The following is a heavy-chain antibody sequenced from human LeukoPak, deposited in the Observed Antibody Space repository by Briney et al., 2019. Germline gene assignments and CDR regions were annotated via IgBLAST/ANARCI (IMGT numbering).Heavy chain of an antibody. D-gene: IGHD3-22*01. Sequence: ASVKVSCKVSGYTLTELSMHWVRQAPGKGLEWMGGFDPEDGETIYAQKFQGRVTMTEDTSTDTAYMELSSLRSEDTAVYYCASLRSTYYYDSSDFDYWGQGTLVTVSS. CDR3: ASLRSTYYYDSSDFDY. CDR2: FDPEDGET. J-gene: IGHJ4*02. CDR1: GYTLTELS. V-gene: IGHV1-24*01.